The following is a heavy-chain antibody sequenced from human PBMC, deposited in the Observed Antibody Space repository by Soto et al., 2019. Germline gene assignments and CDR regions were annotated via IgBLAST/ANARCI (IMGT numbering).Heavy chain of an antibody. Sequence: SETLSLTCTVSGGSISSGDYYWSWIRQPPGKGLEWIGYIYYSGSTYYNPSLKSRVTISVDTSKNQFSLKLSSVTAADTAVYYCARDKTDYGDSPFDYWGQRTLVTVSS. V-gene: IGHV4-30-4*01. CDR3: ARDKTDYGDSPFDY. CDR2: IYYSGST. J-gene: IGHJ4*02. D-gene: IGHD4-17*01. CDR1: GGSISSGDYY.